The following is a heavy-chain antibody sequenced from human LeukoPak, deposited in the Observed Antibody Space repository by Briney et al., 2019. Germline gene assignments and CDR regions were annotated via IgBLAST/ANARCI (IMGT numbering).Heavy chain of an antibody. V-gene: IGHV4-34*01. D-gene: IGHD3-10*01. CDR3: ARDYQYYFDY. Sequence: SETLSLTCAVSGGSFSAYYWTWIRQPPGKGLEWIGEINHSGSTNYNPSLKSRVTISVDTSKNQFSLKLSSVTAADTAVYYCARDYQYYFDYWGQGTLVTVSS. CDR1: GGSFSAYY. J-gene: IGHJ4*02. CDR2: INHSGST.